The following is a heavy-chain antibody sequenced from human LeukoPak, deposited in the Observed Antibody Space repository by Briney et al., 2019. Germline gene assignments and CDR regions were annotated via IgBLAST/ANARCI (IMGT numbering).Heavy chain of an antibody. Sequence: PGGSLRLSCSASGFTFSSYSMTWVRQAPGRGLEGVSSISSSSSYIYYADSVKGRFHISRDNAKTYPYLQMNSLRAADTAVYYCARDRGRFGGYWGQGTLVTVSS. J-gene: IGHJ4*02. CDR2: ISSSSSYI. CDR1: GFTFSSYS. V-gene: IGHV3-21*01. CDR3: ARDRGRFGGY. D-gene: IGHD3-16*01.